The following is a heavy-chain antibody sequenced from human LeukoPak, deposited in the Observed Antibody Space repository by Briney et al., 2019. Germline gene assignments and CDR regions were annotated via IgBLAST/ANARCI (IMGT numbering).Heavy chain of an antibody. CDR1: GGTFSSYA. J-gene: IGHJ6*02. Sequence: GASVKVSCKATGGTFSSYAISWVRQAPGQGLEWMGGIIPIFGTANYAQKFQGRVTITADESTSTAYMELSSLRSEDTAVYYCARGVSDYYGSGPKAYYYYGMDVWGQGTTVTVSS. V-gene: IGHV1-69*13. CDR2: IIPIFGTA. D-gene: IGHD3-10*01. CDR3: ARGVSDYYGSGPKAYYYYGMDV.